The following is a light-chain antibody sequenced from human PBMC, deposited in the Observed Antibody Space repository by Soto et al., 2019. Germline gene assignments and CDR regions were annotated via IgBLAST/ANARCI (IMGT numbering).Light chain of an antibody. J-gene: IGKJ4*01. CDR1: QSISSY. Sequence: DIQMTQSPSSLSASVGDRVTITCRASQSISSYLNWYQQKPGKAPKVLIYDSSRLQSGVPSRFSGSGSGTDFTLSISSLQPEDFATYYSQQSYSTPFTYGGGTKVAIK. V-gene: IGKV1-39*01. CDR3: QQSYSTPFT. CDR2: DSS.